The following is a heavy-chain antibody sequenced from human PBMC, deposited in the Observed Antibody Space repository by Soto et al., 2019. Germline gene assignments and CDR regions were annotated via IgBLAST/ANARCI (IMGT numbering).Heavy chain of an antibody. D-gene: IGHD6-13*01. Sequence: LTCAISGYSVSSNSAAWNWIRHSPSRGLEWLGRTYYRSKWYNDYAVSVKSRITINPDTSKNQFSLQLNSVTPEDTAVYYCARDTAASGTDFDYWGQGTLVTVSS. CDR1: GYSVSSNSAA. CDR2: TYYRSKWYN. CDR3: ARDTAASGTDFDY. V-gene: IGHV6-1*01. J-gene: IGHJ4*02.